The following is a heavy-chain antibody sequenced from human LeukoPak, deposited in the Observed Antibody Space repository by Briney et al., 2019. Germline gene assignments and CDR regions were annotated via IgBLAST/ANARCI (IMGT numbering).Heavy chain of an antibody. CDR2: IYHSGST. CDR1: GYSISSGYY. V-gene: IGHV4-38-2*02. D-gene: IGHD1/OR15-1a*01. Sequence: SETLSLTCTVSGYSISSGYYWDWIRPPPGKGLEWIGIIYHSGSTYYNPSLKSQVTISVDTSKNQFSLKLSSVTAADTAVYYCARGTQSTTWGYYYYYMDVWGKGTTVTVSS. CDR3: ARGTQSTTWGYYYYYMDV. J-gene: IGHJ6*03.